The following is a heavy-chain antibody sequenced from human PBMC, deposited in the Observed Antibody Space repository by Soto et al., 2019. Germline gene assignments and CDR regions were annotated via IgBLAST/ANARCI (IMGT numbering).Heavy chain of an antibody. D-gene: IGHD2-2*01. Sequence: GASVKVSCKASGYTFTSYGISWVRQAPGQGLEWMGWISSYNGNTNYAQKVQGRVTMTIDTSTSTTYMELRSLRSDDTAVYYCARGPRYCSSTSCFSGVTWFDPWGQGTLVTVSS. CDR1: GYTFTSYG. J-gene: IGHJ5*02. V-gene: IGHV1-18*04. CDR2: ISSYNGNT. CDR3: ARGPRYCSSTSCFSGVTWFDP.